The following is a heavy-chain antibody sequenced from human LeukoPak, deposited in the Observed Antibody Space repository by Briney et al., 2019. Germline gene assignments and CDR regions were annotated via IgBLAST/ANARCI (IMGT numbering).Heavy chain of an antibody. J-gene: IGHJ4*02. D-gene: IGHD4-11*01. CDR3: ARYPGDYNNAGHY. CDR2: IYPGDSDT. CDR1: GYSFTDYW. V-gene: IGHV5-51*01. Sequence: GEFLKISCKGSGYSFTDYWIGWVRQMPGKGLEWMGIIYPGDSDTRYSPSFQGHVTISADKSISTAYLQWTSLKASDTAMYYCARYPGDYNNAGHYWGQGTLVTVSS.